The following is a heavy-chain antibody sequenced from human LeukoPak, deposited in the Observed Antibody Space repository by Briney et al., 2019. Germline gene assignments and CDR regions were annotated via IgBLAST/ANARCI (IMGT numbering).Heavy chain of an antibody. D-gene: IGHD4-17*01. CDR1: GYTFTYYY. CDR2: ISPNSGGT. CDR3: ARLPYGEPDY. V-gene: IGHV1-2*02. Sequence: APVKASGKASGYTFTYYYVHRVRQAPGQGLEWMGCISPNSGGTHYAQKFQGRVTMTRDTSITTAYMELSRLRSDDTAVYFCARLPYGEPDYWGQGTLVTVSS. J-gene: IGHJ4*02.